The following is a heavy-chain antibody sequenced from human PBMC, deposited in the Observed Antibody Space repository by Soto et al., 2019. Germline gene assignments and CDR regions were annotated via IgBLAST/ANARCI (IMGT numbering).Heavy chain of an antibody. V-gene: IGHV3-33*01. CDR2: IWYDGSNK. J-gene: IGHJ4*02. D-gene: IGHD6-19*01. CDR3: ARGWYRSGGDFDS. Sequence: PGGSLRLSCAASGFTFSSYGMHWVRQAPGKGLEWVAVIWYDGSNKYYADSVKGRFTISRDNSKNTLYLQMSSLRVEDTAVYYCARGWYRSGGDFDSWGQGTLVTVSS. CDR1: GFTFSSYG.